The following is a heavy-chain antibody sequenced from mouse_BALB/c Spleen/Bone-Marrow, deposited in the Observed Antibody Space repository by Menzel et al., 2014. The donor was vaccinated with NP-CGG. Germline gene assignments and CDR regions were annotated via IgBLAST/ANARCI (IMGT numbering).Heavy chain of an antibody. CDR1: GYTFTNYY. Sequence: QVHVKQSGAELAKPGASVKLSCKASGYTFTNYYIYWVKQRPGQGLEWIGEINPSNGGTNFNEKFKSKATLTVDKSSSTAKMQLSSLTSEDSAVYYCTRVDFIYYYVMDYWGQGTSVTVSS. J-gene: IGHJ4*01. D-gene: IGHD1-1*01. V-gene: IGHV1S81*02. CDR3: TRVDFIYYYVMDY. CDR2: INPSNGGT.